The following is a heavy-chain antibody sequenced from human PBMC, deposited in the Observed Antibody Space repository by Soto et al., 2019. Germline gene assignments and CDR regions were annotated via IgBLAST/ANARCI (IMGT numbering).Heavy chain of an antibody. CDR1: GGTFSSYT. Sequence: QVQLVQSGAEVKKPGSSVTVSCKASGGTFSSYTISWVRQAPGQGLEWMGRIIPILGIANYAQKFQGRVTITADKSTSTAYMELSSLRSEDTAVYFCAGSIAAASDWFDPWGQGTLVTFSS. D-gene: IGHD6-13*01. V-gene: IGHV1-69*02. CDR3: AGSIAAASDWFDP. CDR2: IIPILGIA. J-gene: IGHJ5*02.